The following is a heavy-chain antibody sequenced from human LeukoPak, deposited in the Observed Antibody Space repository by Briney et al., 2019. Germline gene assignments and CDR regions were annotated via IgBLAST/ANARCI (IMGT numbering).Heavy chain of an antibody. J-gene: IGHJ6*03. CDR3: ARAKGSGSYPYYYYYMDV. V-gene: IGHV4-34*01. CDR1: GGSFSGYY. CDR2: INHSGST. Sequence: SETLSLTCAVYGGSFSGYYWSWIRQPPGKGLEWIGEINHSGSTNYNPSLKSRVTISVDTSKNQFSLKLSSVTAADTAVYYCARAKGSGSYPYYYYYMDVWGKGTTVTVSS. D-gene: IGHD1-26*01.